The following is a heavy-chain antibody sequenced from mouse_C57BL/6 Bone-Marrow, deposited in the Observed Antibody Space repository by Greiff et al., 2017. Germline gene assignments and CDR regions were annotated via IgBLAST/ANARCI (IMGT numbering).Heavy chain of an antibody. CDR1: GFTFSSYA. V-gene: IGHV5-9-1*02. J-gene: IGHJ3*01. Sequence: EVKLVESGEGLVKPGGSLKLSCAASGFTFSSYAMSWVRQTPENRLEWVAYIISGGDYIYYADTVKGRFTISRDNARNTLYLQMSSLKSEDTAMYYSTRDYYYGSTWGQGTLVTVSA. CDR2: IISGGDYI. CDR3: TRDYYYGST. D-gene: IGHD1-1*01.